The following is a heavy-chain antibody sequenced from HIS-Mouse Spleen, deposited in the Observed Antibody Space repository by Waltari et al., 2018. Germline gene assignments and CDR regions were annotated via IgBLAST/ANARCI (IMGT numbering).Heavy chain of an antibody. V-gene: IGHV4-39*07. CDR1: GGSISSSSYY. D-gene: IGHD6-13*01. J-gene: IGHJ2*01. CDR2: MYYSGST. CDR3: AREIPYSSSWYDWYFDL. Sequence: QLQLQESGPGLGKPSETLSLTCTVSGGSISSSSYYWCWNRQPPGKGLEWIGSMYYSGSTYYNPSLKSRVTISVDTSKNQFSLKLSSVTAADTAVYYCAREIPYSSSWYDWYFDLWGRGTLVTVSS.